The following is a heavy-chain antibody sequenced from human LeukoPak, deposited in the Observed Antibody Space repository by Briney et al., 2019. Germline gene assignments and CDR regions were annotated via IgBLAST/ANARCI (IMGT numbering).Heavy chain of an antibody. D-gene: IGHD5-12*01. CDR1: GFTVSSNY. Sequence: GGSLRLSCAASGFTVSSNYMSWVRQAPGKGLEWVSVIYSGGSTYYADSVKGRLTISRDNSKNTLYLQMNSLRAEDTAGYYCGKDGFGGYSGYDRDCWGQGTLVSVSS. CDR2: IYSGGST. J-gene: IGHJ4*02. CDR3: GKDGFGGYSGYDRDC. V-gene: IGHV3-66*02.